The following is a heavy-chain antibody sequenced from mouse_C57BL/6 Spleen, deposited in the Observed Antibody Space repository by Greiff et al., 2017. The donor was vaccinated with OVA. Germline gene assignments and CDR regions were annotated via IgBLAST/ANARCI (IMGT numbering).Heavy chain of an antibody. D-gene: IGHD1-1*01. Sequence: QVHVKQPGAELVKPGASVKMSCKASGYTFTSYWITWVKQRPGQGLEWIGEIYPGSGSTNYNEKFKSKATLTVDTSSSTAYMQLSSLTSEDSAVYYCARGGSSSPYFDYWGQGTTLTVSS. CDR2: IYPGSGST. V-gene: IGHV1-55*01. CDR3: ARGGSSSPYFDY. J-gene: IGHJ2*01. CDR1: GYTFTSYW.